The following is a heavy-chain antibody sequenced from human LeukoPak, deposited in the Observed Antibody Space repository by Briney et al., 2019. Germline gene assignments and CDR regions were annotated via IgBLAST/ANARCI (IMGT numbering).Heavy chain of an antibody. D-gene: IGHD1-26*01. J-gene: IGHJ3*02. CDR3: AREYSGSYYAGDAFDI. V-gene: IGHV3-11*04. Sequence: GGSLRLSCAASGFTFSDYYMSWIRQAPGKGLEWVSYISSSGSTIYYADSVKGRFTISRDNAKNSLYLQMNSLRAEDTAVYYCAREYSGSYYAGDAFDIWGQGTMVTVSS. CDR1: GFTFSDYY. CDR2: ISSSGSTI.